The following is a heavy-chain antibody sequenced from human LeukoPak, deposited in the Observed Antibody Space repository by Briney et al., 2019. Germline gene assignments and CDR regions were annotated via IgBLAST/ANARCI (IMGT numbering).Heavy chain of an antibody. J-gene: IGHJ4*02. V-gene: IGHV4-59*01. CDR2: IFYSGST. D-gene: IGHD3-9*01. Sequence: PSETLSLTCTVSGGSISSYYWSWLRQPPGKGLEWIGYIFYSGSTNYNPSLKSRVTISVDTSKNQFSLKLTSVTAADTAVYYCAAAPHLTGYYMWGQGALVTVSS. CDR3: AAAPHLTGYYM. CDR1: GGSISSYY.